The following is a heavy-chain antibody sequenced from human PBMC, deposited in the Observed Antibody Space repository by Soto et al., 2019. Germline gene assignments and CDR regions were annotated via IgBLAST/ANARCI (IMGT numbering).Heavy chain of an antibody. CDR1: GFTFSDYY. CDR3: AREGVYYDSSGYYRSGAFDI. J-gene: IGHJ3*02. V-gene: IGHV3-11*01. CDR2: ISSSGSTI. D-gene: IGHD3-22*01. Sequence: VGSVRLSCAASGFTFSDYYMSWIRQAPGKGLEWVSYISSSGSTIYYADSVKGRFTISRDNAKNSLYLQMNSLRAEDTAVYYCAREGVYYDSSGYYRSGAFDIWGQGTMVTVSS.